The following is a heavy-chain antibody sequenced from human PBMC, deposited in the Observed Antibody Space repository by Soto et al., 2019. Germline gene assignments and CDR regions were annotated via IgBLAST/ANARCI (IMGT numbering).Heavy chain of an antibody. CDR2: ISGSGGST. D-gene: IGHD2-15*01. CDR3: AATLGIVVVVAATPLDWYFDL. CDR1: GFTFSSYA. J-gene: IGHJ2*01. Sequence: EVQLLESGGGLVQPGGSLRLSCAASGFTFSSYAMSWVRQAPGKGLEWVSAISGSGGSTYYADSVKGRFTISRDNSKNTVYLQMNRLGAEDTAVYYCAATLGIVVVVAATPLDWYFDLWGRGTLVTVSS. V-gene: IGHV3-23*01.